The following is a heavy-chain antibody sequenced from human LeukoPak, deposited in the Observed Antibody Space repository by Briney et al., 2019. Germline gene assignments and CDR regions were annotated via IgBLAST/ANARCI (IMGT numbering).Heavy chain of an antibody. CDR2: IYTSGST. Sequence: SQTLSLTCTVSGGSISSGSYYWRWIRQPAGKGLEWIGRIYTSGSTTYNPSLKSRVTISLAASKNQFSLKLTSVTAADTAVYYCARDKKPVISEDWGQGTLLTVS. V-gene: IGHV4-61*02. J-gene: IGHJ4*02. D-gene: IGHD2/OR15-2a*01. CDR1: GGSISSGSYY. CDR3: ARDKKPVISED.